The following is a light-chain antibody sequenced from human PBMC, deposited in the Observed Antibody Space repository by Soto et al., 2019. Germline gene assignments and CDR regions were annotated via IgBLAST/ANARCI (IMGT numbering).Light chain of an antibody. CDR1: GSDVGAYNL. J-gene: IGLJ1*01. Sequence: QSVLTQPASVSGSPGQSITISCAGTGSDVGAYNLVSWYQQHPGKAPKPIICEVNTRPSGISNRFSGSKSGDTASLTISGLQAEDEADYFCCSYAGTVAYVFGTGTKATVL. V-gene: IGLV2-23*02. CDR2: EVN. CDR3: CSYAGTVAYV.